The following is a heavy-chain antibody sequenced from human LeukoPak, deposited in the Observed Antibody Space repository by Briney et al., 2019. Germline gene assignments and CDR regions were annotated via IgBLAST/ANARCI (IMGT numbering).Heavy chain of an antibody. Sequence: GGSLRLSCVASGFTFSNYYMHWVRQAPGKGLVWVSRISDDGRSTSYADSVKGRFTISGDNAKNTLYLQMNSLRAEDTAVYYCARDDGAYSSGSYADYWGQGTLVTVSS. V-gene: IGHV3-74*01. CDR2: ISDDGRST. CDR1: GFTFSNYY. CDR3: ARDDGAYSSGSYADY. J-gene: IGHJ4*02. D-gene: IGHD3-10*01.